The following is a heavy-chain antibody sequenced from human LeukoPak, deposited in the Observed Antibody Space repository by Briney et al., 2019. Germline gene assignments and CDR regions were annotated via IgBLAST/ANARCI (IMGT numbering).Heavy chain of an antibody. CDR1: GFTFSSYG. CDR2: ISYDGSNK. V-gene: IGHV3-30*18. Sequence: GRSLRLSCAASGFTFSSYGMHWVRQAPGKGLEWVAVISYDGSNKYYADSVKGRFTISRGNSKNTLYLQMNSLRAEDTAVYYCAKDFYTIFWLDYWGQGTLVTVSS. J-gene: IGHJ4*02. D-gene: IGHD3-9*01. CDR3: AKDFYTIFWLDY.